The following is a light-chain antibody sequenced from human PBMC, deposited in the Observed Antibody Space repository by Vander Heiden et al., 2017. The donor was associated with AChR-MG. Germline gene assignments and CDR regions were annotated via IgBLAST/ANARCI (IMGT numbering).Light chain of an antibody. CDR3: ASYADSATWV. CDR2: KVS. Sequence: QSALTQPPSASGSPGQSLTISCTGTSSDIGGYDHVSWYQQHPGNVPKLIIYKVSKRPSGVPDRFSGSKSGNTASLTVSGLQAEDEADYYCASYADSATWVFGGGTKLTVL. CDR1: SSDIGGYDH. J-gene: IGLJ3*02. V-gene: IGLV2-8*01.